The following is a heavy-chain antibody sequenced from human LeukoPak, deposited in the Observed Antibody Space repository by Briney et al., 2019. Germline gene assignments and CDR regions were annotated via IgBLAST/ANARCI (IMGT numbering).Heavy chain of an antibody. D-gene: IGHD4-11*01. J-gene: IGHJ6*03. V-gene: IGHV1-69*05. CDR1: GGTFSSYA. CDR3: ATSAYSNYSYYMDV. CDR2: IIPIFGTA. Sequence: ASVKVSCKASGGTFSSYAISWVRQAPGQGLEWMGGIIPIFGTANYAQKFQSRVTITTDESTSTAYMELSSLRSEDTAVYYCATSAYSNYSYYMDVWGKGTTVTVSS.